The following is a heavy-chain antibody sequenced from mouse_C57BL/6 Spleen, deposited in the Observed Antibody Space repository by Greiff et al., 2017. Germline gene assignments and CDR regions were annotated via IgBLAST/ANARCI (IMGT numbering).Heavy chain of an antibody. CDR1: GYAFSSSW. D-gene: IGHD1-1*01. CDR3: ARCYYGSSYNYAMDY. V-gene: IGHV1-82*01. CDR2: IYPGDGDT. J-gene: IGHJ4*01. Sequence: VQPGASVKISCKASGYAFSSSWMNWVKQRPGKGLEWIGRIYPGDGDTNYNGKFKGKATLTADKSSSTAYMQLRSLTSEDSAVYFCARCYYGSSYNYAMDYWGQGTSVTVSS.